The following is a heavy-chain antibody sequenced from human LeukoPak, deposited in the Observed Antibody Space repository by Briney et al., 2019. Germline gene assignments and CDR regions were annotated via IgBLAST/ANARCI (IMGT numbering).Heavy chain of an antibody. J-gene: IGHJ3*02. Sequence: SETLSLTCTVSGGSISSRSYYWGWIRQPPGKGLEWIGSINYSGITYYNPSLKSRVTMSVDTSKIQFSLKLSSVTAADTAVYYCARDSPEAFDIWGQGSMVTVSS. CDR2: INYSGIT. CDR3: ARDSPEAFDI. V-gene: IGHV4-39*07. CDR1: GGSISSRSYY. D-gene: IGHD1-14*01.